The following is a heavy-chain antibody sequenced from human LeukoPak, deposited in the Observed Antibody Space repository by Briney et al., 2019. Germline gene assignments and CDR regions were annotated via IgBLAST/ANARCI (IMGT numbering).Heavy chain of an antibody. CDR3: AKARGYSKDAFDI. Sequence: GGSLRLSCAASGFTFSSYAMSWVRQAPGKRLEWVSAISGSGGSTYYADSVKGRFTISRDNSKNTLYLQMNSLRAEDTAVYYCAKARGYSKDAFDIWGQGTMVTVSS. D-gene: IGHD2-15*01. CDR2: ISGSGGST. CDR1: GFTFSSYA. J-gene: IGHJ3*02. V-gene: IGHV3-23*01.